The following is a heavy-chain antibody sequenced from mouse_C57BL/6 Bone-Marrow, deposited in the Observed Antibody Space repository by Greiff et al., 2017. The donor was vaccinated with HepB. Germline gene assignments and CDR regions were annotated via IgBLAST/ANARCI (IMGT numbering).Heavy chain of an antibody. Sequence: VQLQQPGAELVRPGSSVKLSCQASGSTFPSYWMDWVPQRPGQGLEWISTIYPSDSETHYNQKFKDKATLTVDKSSSTAYMQLSSLTSEDSAVYYCARLRVYYYGSSHDDWGQGTTLTVSS. D-gene: IGHD1-1*01. V-gene: IGHV1-61*01. J-gene: IGHJ2*01. CDR2: IYPSDSET. CDR3: ARLRVYYYGSSHDD. CDR1: GSTFPSYW.